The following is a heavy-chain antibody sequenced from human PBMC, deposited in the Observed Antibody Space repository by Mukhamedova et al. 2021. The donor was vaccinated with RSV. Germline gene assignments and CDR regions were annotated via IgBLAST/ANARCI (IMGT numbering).Heavy chain of an antibody. J-gene: IGHJ4*02. CDR3: ARAKGYDWNYAAYYFDY. Sequence: GLEWVSVIYRGGSTHYADSVKGRFTIPRDNSKNTLSLQMNSLRAEDTAVYYCARAKGYDWNYAAYYFDYWGQGTLVTVSS. CDR2: IYRGGST. D-gene: IGHD1-7*01. V-gene: IGHV3-53*01.